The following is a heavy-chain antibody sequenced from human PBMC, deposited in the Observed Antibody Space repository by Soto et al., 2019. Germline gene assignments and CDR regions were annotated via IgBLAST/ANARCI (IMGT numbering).Heavy chain of an antibody. D-gene: IGHD6-13*01. V-gene: IGHV4-59*08. Sequence: SETLSLTCTVSGGSISSYYWSWIRQPPGKGLEWIGYIYYSGSTNYNPSLKSRVTISVDTSKNQFSLKLSSVTAADTAVYYCARLLSSWSNLFDPWGQRTLVTVSS. CDR3: ARLLSSWSNLFDP. CDR1: GGSISSYY. J-gene: IGHJ5*02. CDR2: IYYSGST.